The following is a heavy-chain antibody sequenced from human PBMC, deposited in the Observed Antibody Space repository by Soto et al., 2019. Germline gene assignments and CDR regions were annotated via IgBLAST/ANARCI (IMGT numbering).Heavy chain of an antibody. V-gene: IGHV4-59*08. J-gene: IGHJ4*02. Sequence: AETLFLTSTVSGCSISSYYWRWIRQLPEKGLEWFVYVYYSGSSNYNPSHKSRVNISVDTSKNQFFLRQIPATAGGMAVYYCARHLTVTEYYFDYWGKRSLVTGSS. CDR3: ARHLTVTEYYFDY. CDR1: GCSISSYY. CDR2: VYYSGSS. D-gene: IGHD4-17*01.